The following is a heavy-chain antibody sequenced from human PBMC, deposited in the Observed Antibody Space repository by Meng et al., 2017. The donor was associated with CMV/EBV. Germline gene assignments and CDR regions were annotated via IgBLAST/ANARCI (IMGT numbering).Heavy chain of an antibody. Sequence: QVQMPETRQDLVKPSQHLSLTCTGSGGSISSVDYYWSWIRQPPGKGLEWIGYIYYSGSTYYNPSLKSRVTISVDTSKNQFSLKLSSVTAADTAVYYCARVTSRVAGAFDYWGQGTLVTVSS. CDR3: ARVTSRVAGAFDY. CDR1: GGSISSVDYY. CDR2: IYYSGST. V-gene: IGHV4-30-4*08. D-gene: IGHD1-14*01. J-gene: IGHJ4*02.